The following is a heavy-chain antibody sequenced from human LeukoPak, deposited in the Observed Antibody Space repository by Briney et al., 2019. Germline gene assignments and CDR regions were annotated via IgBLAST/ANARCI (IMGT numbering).Heavy chain of an antibody. D-gene: IGHD4-17*01. CDR1: GFVFSKNG. CDR3: AKFSYGDYVA. V-gene: IGHV3-30*02. Sequence: GGSLRLSCAPSGFVFSKNGMHWVRQAPGKGLEWVAFIRHDESNKYYADSVKGRFTISRDNSKNTLSLQMNSLRPDDTAVYYCAKFSYGDYVAWGQGTLVIVSS. CDR2: IRHDESNK. J-gene: IGHJ5*02.